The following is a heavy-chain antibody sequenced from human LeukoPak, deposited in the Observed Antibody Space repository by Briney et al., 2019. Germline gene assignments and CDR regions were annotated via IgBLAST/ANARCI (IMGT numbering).Heavy chain of an antibody. V-gene: IGHV4-34*01. CDR3: ARGTAGCSSSWYVKRNYYYYYMDV. J-gene: IGHJ6*03. Sequence: PSETLSLTCAVYGGSFSGYYWSWIRQPPGKGLEWIGEINHSGSTNYNPSLKSRVTISVDTSKNQFSLKLSSVTAADTAVYYCARGTAGCSSSWYVKRNYYYYYMDVWGKGTTVTVSS. CDR1: GGSFSGYY. D-gene: IGHD6-13*01. CDR2: INHSGST.